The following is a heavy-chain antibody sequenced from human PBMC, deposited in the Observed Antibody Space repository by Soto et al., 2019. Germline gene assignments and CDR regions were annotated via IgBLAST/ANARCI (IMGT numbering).Heavy chain of an antibody. CDR3: AKDRDYPRDQFHY. Sequence: RLSCTASGFTFTYYAFSWVRQAPGKGLEWVSAISANGQGIYYADSVRGRFTISRDNSKNTVFLHMDSLRAEDTAVYYCAKDRDYPRDQFHYWGQGTLVTVYS. CDR1: GFTFTYYA. D-gene: IGHD2-2*01. J-gene: IGHJ4*02. CDR2: ISANGQGI. V-gene: IGHV3-23*01.